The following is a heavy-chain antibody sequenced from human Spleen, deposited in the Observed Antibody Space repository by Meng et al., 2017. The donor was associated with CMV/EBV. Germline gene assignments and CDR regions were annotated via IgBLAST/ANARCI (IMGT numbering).Heavy chain of an antibody. D-gene: IGHD2-2*03. CDR1: GYSFTSYW. CDR3: GRGFGFCSRTSCSFFDY. CDR2: IYPGDSDT. Sequence: GESLKISCKGSGYSFTSYWIGWVRQMPGKGLEWMGIIYPGDSDTRYSPSFQGQVTISADKSISTAYLQWSSLKASDPAMYYCGRGFGFCSRTSCSFFDYWGQGTLVTVSS. V-gene: IGHV5-51*01. J-gene: IGHJ4*02.